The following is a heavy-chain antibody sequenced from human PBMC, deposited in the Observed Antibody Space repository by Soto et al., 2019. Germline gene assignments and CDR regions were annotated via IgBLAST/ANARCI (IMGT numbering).Heavy chain of an antibody. J-gene: IGHJ4*02. D-gene: IGHD2-21*01. Sequence: QITLKESGPALVKPTQTLTLTCTFSGFSLSTSGVGVGWIRQPPGKALEWLALIYWDDDKRYSPSLKSRLTITKDTAKNQVVLTMTNMGPVDTATYSCARDIILGGVDYWGQGTLVTVSS. V-gene: IGHV2-5*02. CDR3: ARDIILGGVDY. CDR2: IYWDDDK. CDR1: GFSLSTSGVG.